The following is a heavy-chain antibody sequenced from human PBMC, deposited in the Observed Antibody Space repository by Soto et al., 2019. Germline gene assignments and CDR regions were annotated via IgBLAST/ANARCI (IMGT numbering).Heavy chain of an antibody. D-gene: IGHD2-15*01. J-gene: IGHJ4*01. CDR3: ARRLSLGYCSGGGCYGTDY. CDR1: GYTFISYV. Sequence: GASVKVTWKASGYTFISYVINWVRQASGQGLEWMGWMNPNSGNTGYAQKFQGRVTMTRNTSITTAYMELTSLRSEDTAVYYCARRLSLGYCSGGGCYGTDYWG. CDR2: MNPNSGNT. V-gene: IGHV1-8*01.